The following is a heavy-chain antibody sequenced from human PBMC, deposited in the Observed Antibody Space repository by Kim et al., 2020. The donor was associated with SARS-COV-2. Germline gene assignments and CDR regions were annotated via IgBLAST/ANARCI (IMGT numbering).Heavy chain of an antibody. CDR1: GYTFTSYD. V-gene: IGHV1-8*01. Sequence: ASVKVSCKASGYTFTSYDINWVRQATGQGLEWMGWMNPNSGNTGYAQKFQGRVTMTRNTSISTAYMELSSLRSEDTAVYYCAGGRLGHIVVVIAIKYYYGMDVWGQGTTVTVSS. D-gene: IGHD2-21*01. CDR2: MNPNSGNT. J-gene: IGHJ6*02. CDR3: AGGRLGHIVVVIAIKYYYGMDV.